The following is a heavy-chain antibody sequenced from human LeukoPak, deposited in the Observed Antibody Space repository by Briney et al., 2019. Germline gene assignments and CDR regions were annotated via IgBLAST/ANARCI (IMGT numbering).Heavy chain of an antibody. CDR3: AKPDSYGGNFRY. Sequence: GGSLRLSCAASGFTFSSYGMHWVRQAPGKGLEWVAVISYDGSNKYYAVSVKGRFTISRDNSKNTLYLQMNSLRAEDTAVYYCAKPDSYGGNFRYWGQGTLVTVSS. CDR1: GFTFSSYG. D-gene: IGHD4-23*01. CDR2: ISYDGSNK. J-gene: IGHJ4*02. V-gene: IGHV3-30*18.